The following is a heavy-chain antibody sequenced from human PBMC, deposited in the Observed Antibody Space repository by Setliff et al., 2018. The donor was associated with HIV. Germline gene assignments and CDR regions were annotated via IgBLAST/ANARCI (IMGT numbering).Heavy chain of an antibody. CDR1: GGSVSSTSNY. CDR2: IYYSGST. J-gene: IGHJ4*02. D-gene: IGHD5-12*01. CDR3: ARVQVGGYNFYFDY. V-gene: IGHV4-39*01. Sequence: PSETLSLTCSVSGGSVSSTSNYWGWIRQPPGKGLEWIGSIYYSGSTYYNPSLKSRVTISVDTSKTQFSLKLSSVTAADTAVYYCARVQVGGYNFYFDYWGQGTLVTVSS.